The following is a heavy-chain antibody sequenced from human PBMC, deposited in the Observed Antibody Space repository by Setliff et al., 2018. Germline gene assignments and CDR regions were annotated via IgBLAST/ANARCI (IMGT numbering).Heavy chain of an antibody. V-gene: IGHV1-69*05. CDR3: ARGGTTLTSYDY. D-gene: IGHD4-4*01. CDR1: GDSFNNYA. CDR2: TIPLFGTT. Sequence: GASVKVSCKASGDSFNNYAISWVRQAPGQGLEWMGGTIPLFGTTDYAQKFHGRVTIITDESTSTAYMELSSLTSDDTAVYYCARGGTTLTSYDYWGQGTLVTVSS. J-gene: IGHJ4*02.